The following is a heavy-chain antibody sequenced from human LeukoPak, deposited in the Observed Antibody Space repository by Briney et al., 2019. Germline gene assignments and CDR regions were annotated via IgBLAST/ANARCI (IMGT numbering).Heavy chain of an antibody. D-gene: IGHD1-26*01. J-gene: IGHJ3*02. CDR1: GFTVSSNY. V-gene: IGHV3-53*01. CDR2: IYSGGST. CDR3: ATSIRMWGTFDI. Sequence: GSLRLSCAASGFTVSSNYMSWVRQAPGKGLEWVSLIYSGGSTYYADSVKGRFTISRDNSKNTLYLQMNSLRAEDTAVYCCATSIRMWGTFDIWGQGTLVTVSS.